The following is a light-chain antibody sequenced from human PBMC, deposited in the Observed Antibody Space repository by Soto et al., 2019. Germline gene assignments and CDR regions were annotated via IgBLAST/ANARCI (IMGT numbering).Light chain of an antibody. V-gene: IGKV3-11*01. CDR3: QQRSNWPPKIT. Sequence: EIVLTQSPATLSLSPGERATLSCRASQSVSSYLAWYQQKPGQAPRLLIYDASNRATGIPARFSGSGPGTDFTLTISSLEPEDFAVYYCQQRSNWPPKITFGQGTRLEN. CDR2: DAS. CDR1: QSVSSY. J-gene: IGKJ5*01.